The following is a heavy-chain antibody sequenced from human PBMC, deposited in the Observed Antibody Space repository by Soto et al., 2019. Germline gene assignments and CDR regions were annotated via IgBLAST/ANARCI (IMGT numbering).Heavy chain of an antibody. V-gene: IGHV4-59*01. Sequence: TSETLSLTCTVSGGSIISYYWSWSRQPPGKGLEWIGYIYYSGSTNYNPSLKSRVTISVDTSKNQFSLKLSSVTAADTAVYYCARGPDYYDSSGYYLFDYWGQGTLVTVSS. J-gene: IGHJ4*02. CDR3: ARGPDYYDSSGYYLFDY. D-gene: IGHD3-22*01. CDR1: GGSIISYY. CDR2: IYYSGST.